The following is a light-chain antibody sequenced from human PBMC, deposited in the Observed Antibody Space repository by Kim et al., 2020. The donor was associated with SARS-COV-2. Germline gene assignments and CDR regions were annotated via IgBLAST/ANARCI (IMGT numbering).Light chain of an antibody. CDR1: QSVSSSY. Sequence: EIVLTQSPGTLSLSPGERATLSCRASQSVSSSYLAWYQQKPGQAPRLLIYGASSRATGSPDRFSGSGSGTDFTLTISRLEPEDFAVYYCQQYGSSALYTFGQGTKREIK. V-gene: IGKV3-20*01. J-gene: IGKJ2*01. CDR3: QQYGSSALYT. CDR2: GAS.